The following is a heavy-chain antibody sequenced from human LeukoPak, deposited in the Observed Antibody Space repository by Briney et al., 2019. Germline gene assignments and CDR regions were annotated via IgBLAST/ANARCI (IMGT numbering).Heavy chain of an antibody. J-gene: IGHJ4*02. Sequence: GGSLRLSCAASGFTFSTYVIHGVRQAPGKGLGWVALIWHDGSNKYYGDSVKDRFTISRDNSKNTLYLQMDSLGDEDTAVYYCARDRGYTYGHPLDYWGQGTLVTVSS. D-gene: IGHD5-18*01. CDR3: ARDRGYTYGHPLDY. CDR2: IWHDGSNK. CDR1: GFTFSTYV. V-gene: IGHV3-33*01.